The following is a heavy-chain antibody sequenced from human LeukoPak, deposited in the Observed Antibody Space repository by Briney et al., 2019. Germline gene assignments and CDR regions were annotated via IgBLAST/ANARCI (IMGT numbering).Heavy chain of an antibody. CDR2: ISAYNGNT. D-gene: IGHD3-9*01. V-gene: IGHV1-18*01. CDR3: ARDLLWVRDYDILTGYPFDY. CDR1: NSTFSG. J-gene: IGHJ4*02. Sequence: ASVKVSCKASNSTFSGISWVRQAPGQGLEWMGWISAYNGNTNYAQKLQGRVTMTTDTSTSTAYMELRSLRSDDTAVYYCARDLLWVRDYDILTGYPFDYWGQGTLVTVSS.